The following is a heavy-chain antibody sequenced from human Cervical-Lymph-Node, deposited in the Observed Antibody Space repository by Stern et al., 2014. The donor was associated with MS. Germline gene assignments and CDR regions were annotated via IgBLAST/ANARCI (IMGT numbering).Heavy chain of an antibody. CDR2: INPNSGAT. V-gene: IGHV1-2*02. D-gene: IGHD6-13*01. J-gene: IGHJ5*02. CDR1: GYSFTGYF. Sequence: VQLVESGAEVKKPGASVKVSCKASGYSFTGYFMHWVRPAPGQGLEWMGWINPNSGATDFAQKFQGRVTMTRDTSISTAYMELNSLRSDDTAVYYCATATAVQARFWFDPWGQGTLVIVSS. CDR3: ATATAVQARFWFDP.